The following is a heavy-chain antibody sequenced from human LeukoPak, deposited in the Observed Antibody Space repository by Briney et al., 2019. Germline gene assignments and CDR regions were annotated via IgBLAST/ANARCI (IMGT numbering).Heavy chain of an antibody. V-gene: IGHV1-2*02. CDR1: GYVFTGYY. CDR3: ARGGNSIYEAFDI. CDR2: INPHSSDT. J-gene: IGHJ3*02. Sequence: ASVKVSCKASGYVFTGYYIHWVRQAPGQGLEWMGWINPHSSDTNYAQKFQGRVAMTRDTSISTAYLELSRLTFDDTAVYYCARGGNSIYEAFDIWGRGTVVTVSS. D-gene: IGHD4-23*01.